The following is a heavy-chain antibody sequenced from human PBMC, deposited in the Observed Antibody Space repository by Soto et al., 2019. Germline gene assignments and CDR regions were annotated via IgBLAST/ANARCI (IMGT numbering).Heavy chain of an antibody. J-gene: IGHJ5*02. CDR1: GFTFSDYY. Sequence: GGSLRLSCAASGFTFSDYYMSWIRQAPGKGLEWVSYISSSGSTIYYADSVKGRFTIPRDNAKNSLYLQMNSLRAEDTAVYYCARALGDTENWFEPWGQGTPVTVSS. V-gene: IGHV3-11*01. CDR3: ARALGDTENWFEP. CDR2: ISSSGSTI. D-gene: IGHD5-18*01.